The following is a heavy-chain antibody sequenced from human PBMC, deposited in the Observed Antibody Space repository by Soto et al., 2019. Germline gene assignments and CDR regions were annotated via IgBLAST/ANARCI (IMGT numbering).Heavy chain of an antibody. CDR2: IYYSGST. CDR1: GGSISSSSYY. V-gene: IGHV4-39*01. CDR3: ARRLDPYYGSGSXPYXDY. Sequence: PSETLSLTCTVSGGSISSSSYYWGWIRQPPGKGLEWIGSIYYSGSTYYNPSLKSRVTISVDTSKNQFSLKLSSVTAADTAVYYCARRLDPYYGSGSXPYXDYWGQGTLVTVSS. J-gene: IGHJ4*02. D-gene: IGHD3-10*01.